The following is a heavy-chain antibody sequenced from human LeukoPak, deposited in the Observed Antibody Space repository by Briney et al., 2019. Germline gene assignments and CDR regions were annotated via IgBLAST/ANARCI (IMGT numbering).Heavy chain of an antibody. CDR2: PFSEGNT. V-gene: IGHV3-53*01. Sequence: GRSLSPSCALSGLTVITNDTTSARPAPGKGSEWVSAPFSEGNTKSADSVQGRFTISRDNSKNTLYLGMNSLRPDGTAVYYCARGVEPLAANTLAYWGQGTLVTVSS. D-gene: IGHD1-14*01. J-gene: IGHJ4*02. CDR1: GLTVITND. CDR3: ARGVEPLAANTLAY.